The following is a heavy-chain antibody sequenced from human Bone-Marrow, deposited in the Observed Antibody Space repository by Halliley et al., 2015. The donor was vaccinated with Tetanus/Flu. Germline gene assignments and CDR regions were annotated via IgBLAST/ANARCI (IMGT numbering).Heavy chain of an antibody. CDR1: GGSISSGGYS. CDR3: ARGAGCSGGGCVVHNHFVP. CDR2: IYERGST. D-gene: IGHD2-15*01. Sequence: TLSLTCVVSGGSISSGGYSWSWIRQPPGKGLEWIGYIYERGSTLYNPSLKSRVTISVDRSKNQFSLRLNSVTAAGTAVYFCARGAGCSGGGCVVHNHFVPWGQGTLVSVSS. V-gene: IGHV4-30-2*01. J-gene: IGHJ5*02.